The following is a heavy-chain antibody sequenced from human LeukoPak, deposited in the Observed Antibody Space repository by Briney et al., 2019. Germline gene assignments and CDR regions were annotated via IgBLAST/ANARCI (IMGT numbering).Heavy chain of an antibody. CDR1: RFMFSNYG. J-gene: IGHJ4*02. CDR2: IWHDGRNK. V-gene: IGHV3-33*01. D-gene: IGHD2-21*01. Sequence: RGSLRLSCAASRFMFSNYGMHWVRQVPGKGLEWVAEIWHDGRNKYYADSVKGRFTISRDNPKKTLYLQINSLRVEDTAVYYCVRDGPRAFCGGECHPDFDYWGQGTLVTVSS. CDR3: VRDGPRAFCGGECHPDFDY.